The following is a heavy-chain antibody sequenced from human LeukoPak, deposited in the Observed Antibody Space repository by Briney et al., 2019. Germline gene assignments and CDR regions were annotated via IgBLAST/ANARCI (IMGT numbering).Heavy chain of an antibody. CDR2: IYYSGST. D-gene: IGHD6-19*01. V-gene: IGHV4-30-4*08. J-gene: IGHJ4*02. Sequence: SQTLSLTCTVSGGSISSGDYCWSWIRQPPGKGLEWIGYIYYSGSTYYNPSLKSRVTISVDTSKNQFSLKLSSVTAADTAVYYCARVLSYKQWLFDYWGQGTLVTVSS. CDR3: ARVLSYKQWLFDY. CDR1: GGSISSGDYC.